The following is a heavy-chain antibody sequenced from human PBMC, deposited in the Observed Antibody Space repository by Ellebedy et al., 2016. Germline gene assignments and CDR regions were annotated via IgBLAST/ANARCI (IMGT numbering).Heavy chain of an antibody. CDR2: ISGSGGNT. CDR1: GFTFSSYA. J-gene: IGHJ4*02. V-gene: IGHV3-23*01. Sequence: GESLKISXAASGFTFSSYAMSWFRQAPGKGLASVAAISGSGGNTYYADSVKGRFLISRDKAKNTLYLHMSGLRVADTAVYYCATDRGIVGTKREYNFDSWGQGALVTVSS. CDR3: ATDRGIVGTKREYNFDS. D-gene: IGHD1-26*01.